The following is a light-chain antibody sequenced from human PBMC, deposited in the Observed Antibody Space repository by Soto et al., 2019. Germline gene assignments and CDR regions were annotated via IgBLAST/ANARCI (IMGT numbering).Light chain of an antibody. Sequence: DIVMTQSPLSLPDTPGEPASISCRSSQSLRHSNGYNYLDWYLQKPGQSPQLLIYLGSNRASGVPDRFSGSGSGTDVTLKISRVEAEDVGVYYCMRALQTPSTFGQGTRLEIK. V-gene: IGKV2-28*01. CDR3: MRALQTPST. J-gene: IGKJ5*01. CDR2: LGS. CDR1: QSLRHSNGYNY.